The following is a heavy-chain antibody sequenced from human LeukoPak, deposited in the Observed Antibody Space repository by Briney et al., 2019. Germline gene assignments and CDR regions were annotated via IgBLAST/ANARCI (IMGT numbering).Heavy chain of an antibody. CDR3: ARVWRVRPYGSGSYGY. V-gene: IGHV1-8*01. CDR2: MNPNSGNT. D-gene: IGHD3-10*01. CDR1: GYTFTGYD. Sequence: ASVKVSCKASGYTFTGYDINWVRQATGQGLEWMGWMNPNSGNTGYAQKFQGRVTMTRNTSISTAYMELSSLRSEDTAVYYCARVWRVRPYGSGSYGYWGQGTLVTVSS. J-gene: IGHJ4*02.